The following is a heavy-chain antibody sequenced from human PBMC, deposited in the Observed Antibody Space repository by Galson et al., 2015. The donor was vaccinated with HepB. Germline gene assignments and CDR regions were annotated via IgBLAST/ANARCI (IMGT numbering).Heavy chain of an antibody. CDR1: GFTFSSYD. CDR2: IGTAGDT. D-gene: IGHD6-19*01. Sequence: SLRLSCAASGFTFSSYDMHWVRQATGKGLEWVSAIGTAGDTYYPGSVKGRFTISRENAKNSLYLQMNSLRAGDTAVYYCVRDFSFRYSSGWVFNYWGQGTLVTVSS. J-gene: IGHJ4*02. CDR3: VRDFSFRYSSGWVFNY. V-gene: IGHV3-13*04.